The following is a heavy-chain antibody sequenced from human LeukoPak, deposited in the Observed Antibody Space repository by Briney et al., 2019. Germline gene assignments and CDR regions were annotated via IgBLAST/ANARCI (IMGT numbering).Heavy chain of an antibody. D-gene: IGHD3-16*02. CDR3: ARERDVRGSYRHYYFDY. CDR1: GGSFSGYY. CDR2: INHSGST. Sequence: SETLSLTCAVYGGSFSGYYWSWIRQPPGKGLEWIGEINHSGSTNYNPSLKSRVTISVDTSKNQFSLKLSSVTAADTAVYYCARERDVRGSYRHYYFDYWGQGTLVTVSS. V-gene: IGHV4-34*01. J-gene: IGHJ4*02.